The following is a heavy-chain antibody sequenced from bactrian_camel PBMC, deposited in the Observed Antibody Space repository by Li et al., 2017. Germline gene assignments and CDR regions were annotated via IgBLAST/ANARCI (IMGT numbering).Heavy chain of an antibody. CDR1: GSIVRPSR. CDR2: IRSDGIL. CDR3: TASFWSGCSLVAGYHKY. J-gene: IGHJ4*01. V-gene: IGHV3S55*01. D-gene: IGHD6*01. Sequence: HVQLVESGGGSVQAGGALRLSCVASGSIVRPSRMGWFRQSPGKEREGVAIIRSDGILSYSESVRGRFTISRDIAKNTLYLQMDTLKPEDSGTYYCTASFWSGCSLVAGYHKYWGQGTQVTVS.